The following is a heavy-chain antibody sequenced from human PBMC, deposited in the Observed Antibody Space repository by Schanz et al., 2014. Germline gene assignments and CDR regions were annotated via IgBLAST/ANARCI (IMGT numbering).Heavy chain of an antibody. CDR1: RFTFSTYA. CDR2: ISSDGFNK. Sequence: LVESGGGVVQPGGSLRLSCAASRFTFSTYAMHWVRQAPGKGLGWLAVISSDGFNKFYADSVKGRFTISRDNSKNTLYLQMNSLRTEDTAVYYCARGDMVRGVFDYWGQGTLVTVSS. D-gene: IGHD3-10*01. CDR3: ARGDMVRGVFDY. V-gene: IGHV3-30*04. J-gene: IGHJ4*02.